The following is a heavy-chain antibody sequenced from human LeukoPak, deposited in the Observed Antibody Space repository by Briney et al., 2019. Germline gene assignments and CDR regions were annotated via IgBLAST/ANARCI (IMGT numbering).Heavy chain of an antibody. J-gene: IGHJ5*02. CDR2: ISDSGGSA. Sequence: PGGSLRLSCAASGFTFSAYAMSWVRQAPGKGLERVSSISDSGGSADYADSVKGRFTISRDNSKNTLHLQMSSLRAEDTAVYYCARDTFYSDGSDYYSWFDPWGQGTLVTVSS. D-gene: IGHD3-22*01. CDR3: ARDTFYSDGSDYYSWFDP. CDR1: GFTFSAYA. V-gene: IGHV3-23*01.